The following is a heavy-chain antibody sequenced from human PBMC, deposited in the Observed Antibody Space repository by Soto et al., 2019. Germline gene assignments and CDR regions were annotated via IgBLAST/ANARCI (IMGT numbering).Heavy chain of an antibody. J-gene: IGHJ3*02. Sequence: GGSLRLSCAGSGFRFSDHYMDWVRQAPGKGLEWVGRSRNKVKKYTTEYAASVKGRFTISRDDSKNSLYLQMNSLKTEDTAVYYCARISAAVSNAFDIWGQGTMVT. CDR3: ARISAAVSNAFDI. V-gene: IGHV3-72*01. D-gene: IGHD3-16*02. CDR1: GFRFSDHY. CDR2: SRNKVKKYTT.